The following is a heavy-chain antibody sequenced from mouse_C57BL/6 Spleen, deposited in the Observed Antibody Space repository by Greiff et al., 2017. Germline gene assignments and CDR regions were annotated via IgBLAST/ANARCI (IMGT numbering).Heavy chain of an antibody. D-gene: IGHD2-3*01. CDR3: ARYDCYWDYYAMDY. Sequence: EVQLQQSGPELVKPGASVKIPCKASGYTFTDYNMNWVKQSHGKSLEWIGDINPNNGGTIYNQKFKGKATLTVDKSSSTAYMELRSLTSEDTAVYYCARYDCYWDYYAMDYWGQGTSVTVSS. CDR2: INPNNGGT. CDR1: GYTFTDYN. J-gene: IGHJ4*01. V-gene: IGHV1-18*01.